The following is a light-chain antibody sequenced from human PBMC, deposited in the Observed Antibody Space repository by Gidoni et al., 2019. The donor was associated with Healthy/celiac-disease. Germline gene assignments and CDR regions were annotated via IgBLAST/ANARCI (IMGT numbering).Light chain of an antibody. V-gene: IGKV3-20*01. CDR1: QSVSSSY. CDR2: GAS. Sequence: EIVLPQSPGTLSLSPGERATLSCRASQSVSSSYLAWYQQKPGEAPRLLIYGASSRATGIPDRFRGSGAGTDFTLTISRLEPEDLAVYYCQQYGRSLGTFGQGTKVEIK. CDR3: QQYGRSLGT. J-gene: IGKJ1*01.